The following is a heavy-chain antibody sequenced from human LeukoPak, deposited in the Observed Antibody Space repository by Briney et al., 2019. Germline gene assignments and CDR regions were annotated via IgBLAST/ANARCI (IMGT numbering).Heavy chain of an antibody. CDR1: GGSVSSGSYY. D-gene: IGHD4-17*01. J-gene: IGHJ4*02. V-gene: IGHV4-61*01. Sequence: SETLSLTCTVSGGSVSSGSYYWSWIRQPPGKGLEWIGYIYYSGSTHYNPSLKSRVTISVDTSKNQFSLKLSSVTAADTAVYYCARVRSTVTTSYFDYWGQGTLVTVSS. CDR3: ARVRSTVTTSYFDY. CDR2: IYYSGST.